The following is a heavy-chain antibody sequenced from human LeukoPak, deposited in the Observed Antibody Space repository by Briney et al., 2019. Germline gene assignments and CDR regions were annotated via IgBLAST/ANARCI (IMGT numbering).Heavy chain of an antibody. CDR2: IYYSGST. J-gene: IGHJ5*02. V-gene: IGHV4-39*01. CDR1: GGSISNSSYY. D-gene: IGHD3-10*02. CDR3: ASHSSYVSPFRS. Sequence: SETLSLTCTVSGGSISNSSYYWGWIRQPPGKGLEWIGSIYYSGSTYYNPSLKSRVTISVETSKNQFSLKLSSVSAADTAVYYCASHSSYVSPFRSWGRGPLVTVSP.